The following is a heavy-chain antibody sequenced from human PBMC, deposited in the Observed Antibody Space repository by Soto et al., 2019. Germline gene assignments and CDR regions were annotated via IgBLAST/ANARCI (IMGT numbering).Heavy chain of an antibody. V-gene: IGHV4-39*01. D-gene: IGHD3-10*01. Sequence: QLHLQESGPGLVKFSETLSLTCSVSGGSLGSTDYYWGWIRQTPEKGLEWIGSVYYNGGTHYNPSRRSRVTMSADTSTNQFSLRLTSVTAADTAVYYCARQTLLLWFGELHPSELENWGQGALVTVSS. J-gene: IGHJ4*02. CDR1: GGSLGSTDYY. CDR2: VYYNGGT. CDR3: ARQTLLLWFGELHPSELEN.